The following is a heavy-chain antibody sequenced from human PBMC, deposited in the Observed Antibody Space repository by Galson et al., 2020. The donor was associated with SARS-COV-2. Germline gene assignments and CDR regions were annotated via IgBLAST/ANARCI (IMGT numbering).Heavy chain of an antibody. CDR1: GFTFSNSG. D-gene: IGHD5-12*01. CDR3: AKDVSNSGYVGD. CDR2: IWYDGSNK. V-gene: IGHV3-33*06. J-gene: IGHJ4*02. Sequence: RGSLRLSCAASGFTFSNSGMHWVRQAPGKGLEWVAVIWYDGSNKYYLDFVKGRFTITRDNSKNMLYLQMNSLRAEDTAVYYCAKDVSNSGYVGDWDQGTLVTVSS.